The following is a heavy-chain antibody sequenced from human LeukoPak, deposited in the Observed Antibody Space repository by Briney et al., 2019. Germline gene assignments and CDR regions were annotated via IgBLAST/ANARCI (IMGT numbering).Heavy chain of an antibody. Sequence: SGGSLRLSCVASGFTFSSRDWMTWVRQAPGKGLEWVANIKQDGSEKNYVDSVKGRFTISRDNAKNSVDLQMNSLRVEDTAVYYCARESIAVAGTVYFQHWGQGTLVTVSS. CDR1: GFTFSSRDW. CDR2: IKQDGSEK. CDR3: ARESIAVAGTVYFQH. J-gene: IGHJ1*01. D-gene: IGHD6-19*01. V-gene: IGHV3-7*01.